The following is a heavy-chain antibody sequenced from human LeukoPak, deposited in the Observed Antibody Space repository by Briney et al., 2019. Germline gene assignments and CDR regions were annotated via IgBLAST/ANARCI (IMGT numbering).Heavy chain of an antibody. D-gene: IGHD6-19*01. J-gene: IGHJ1*01. CDR2: ISYDGSNK. Sequence: GGSLRLSCAASGFTFSSYGMHWVRQAPGKGLEWVAVISYDGSNKYYADSVKGRFTISRDNSKNTLYLQMNSLRAEDTAVYYCAKAPETSGYSIGRYDEYFQHWGQGTLVTVSS. CDR1: GFTFSSYG. V-gene: IGHV3-30*18. CDR3: AKAPETSGYSIGRYDEYFQH.